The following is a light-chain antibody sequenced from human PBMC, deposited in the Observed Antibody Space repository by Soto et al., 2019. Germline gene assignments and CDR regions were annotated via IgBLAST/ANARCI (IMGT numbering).Light chain of an antibody. CDR2: DTS. V-gene: IGKV3-11*01. Sequence: EIVMTQSPATLAVSPGDTATLSCRASQSLGDNLAWYQQKPGQAPRLLIYDTSHRATGIPARFSGSGSGTDFTLTISSLEPEDFAVYYCQQRSSWMWAFGQGTRVEVK. CDR3: QQRSSWMWA. J-gene: IGKJ1*01. CDR1: QSLGDN.